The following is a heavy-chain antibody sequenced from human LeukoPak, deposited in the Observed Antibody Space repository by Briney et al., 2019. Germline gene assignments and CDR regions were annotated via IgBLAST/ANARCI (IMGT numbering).Heavy chain of an antibody. J-gene: IGHJ4*02. CDR1: GYSISSGSY. CDR2: IYHGGDT. Sequence: SETLSLTCTVSGYSISSGSYWGWIRQPPGKGLEWIASIYHGGDTYYNPSLKSRVTISVDTSKNQFSLKLSSVTAADTAVYYCTRSQRSSSSYSSLDYWGQGTLVTDPS. V-gene: IGHV4-38-2*02. CDR3: TRSQRSSSSYSSLDY. D-gene: IGHD2-2*02.